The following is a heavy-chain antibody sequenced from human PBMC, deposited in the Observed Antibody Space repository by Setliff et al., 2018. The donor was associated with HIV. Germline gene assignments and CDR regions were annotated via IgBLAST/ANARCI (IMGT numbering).Heavy chain of an antibody. CDR3: VRGHCNSDKCWYTWFDP. J-gene: IGHJ5*02. CDR2: IGSYSGYT. CDR1: NYTLINYG. V-gene: IGHV1-18*01. D-gene: IGHD2-2*01. Sequence: VASVKVSCKASNYTLINYGVSWVRQAPGQGLEWMGWIGSYSGYTIYAQKFQDRLTMTTDTSTTTASMELRSLRSDDTAVYYCVRGHCNSDKCWYTWFDPWGQGTLVTVSS.